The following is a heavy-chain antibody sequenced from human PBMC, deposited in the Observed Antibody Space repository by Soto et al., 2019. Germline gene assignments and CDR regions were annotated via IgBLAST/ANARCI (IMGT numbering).Heavy chain of an antibody. CDR1: GYTFTTYY. D-gene: IGHD6-6*01. CDR3: ARDVGMASRPYLDY. Sequence: GASVKVSCKASGYTFTTYYMYWVRQAPGQGLEWMGIINPSGGSTSFAQKFQGRVTMTRDTSTSTVYMELISLTSEDTAVYYCARDVGMASRPYLDYWGQGTLVTAPQ. J-gene: IGHJ4*02. CDR2: INPSGGST. V-gene: IGHV1-46*01.